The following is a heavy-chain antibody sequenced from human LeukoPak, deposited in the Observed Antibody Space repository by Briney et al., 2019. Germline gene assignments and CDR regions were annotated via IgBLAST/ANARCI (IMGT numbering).Heavy chain of an antibody. CDR2: IYSGGST. V-gene: IGHV3-53*01. CDR3: ARSYSSSWADY. CDR1: GFTVSSNY. D-gene: IGHD6-13*01. J-gene: IGHJ4*02. Sequence: TGGSLRLSCAASGFTVSSNYMSWVRQAPGKGLEWVSVIYSGGSTYYADSVKGRLTIPRDNSKNTLYLQMNSLRAEDTAVYYCARSYSSSWADYWGQGTLVTVSS.